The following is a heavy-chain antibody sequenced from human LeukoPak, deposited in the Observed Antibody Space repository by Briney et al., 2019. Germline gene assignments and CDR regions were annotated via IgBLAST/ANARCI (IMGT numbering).Heavy chain of an antibody. D-gene: IGHD4-17*01. CDR3: GRHPSTVTTGFDY. CDR1: GGSISSYH. V-gene: IGHV4-59*08. CDR2: IFSSGST. Sequence: SETLSLTCTVSGGSISSYHWSWIRQPPGKGLEWIGYIFSSGSTNYNPSLKSRVTISVDTSENQFSLKLSSVTAADTAVYYCGRHPSTVTTGFDYWGQGTLVTVSS. J-gene: IGHJ4*02.